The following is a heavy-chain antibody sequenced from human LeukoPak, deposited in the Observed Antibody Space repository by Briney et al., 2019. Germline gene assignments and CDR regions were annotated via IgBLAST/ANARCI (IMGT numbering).Heavy chain of an antibody. CDR3: ASKLQAAAAANWFDP. CDR1: GGSISSGSYY. V-gene: IGHV4-61*02. CDR2: IYNSGTT. D-gene: IGHD6-13*01. Sequence: PSQTLSLTCTVSGGSISSGSYYWSWIRQPAGKGLEWIGRIYNSGTTNYNPSLKSRVTISVDTSKNQFSLKLSSVTAADTAVYYCASKLQAAAAANWFDPWGQGTLVTVSS. J-gene: IGHJ5*02.